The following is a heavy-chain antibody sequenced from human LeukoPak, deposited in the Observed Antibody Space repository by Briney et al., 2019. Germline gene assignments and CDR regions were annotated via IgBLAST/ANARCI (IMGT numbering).Heavy chain of an antibody. CDR2: IGTAGDT. Sequence: GGSLRLSCAASGFTFSSYDMHWVRQATGEGLEWVSAIGTAGDTYYPGSVKGRFTISRENAKNSLYLQMNSLRAGDTAVYYCARGVGPYYYDSKGAFDIWGQGTMVTVSS. CDR1: GFTFSSYD. CDR3: ARGVGPYYYDSKGAFDI. J-gene: IGHJ3*02. V-gene: IGHV3-13*01. D-gene: IGHD3-22*01.